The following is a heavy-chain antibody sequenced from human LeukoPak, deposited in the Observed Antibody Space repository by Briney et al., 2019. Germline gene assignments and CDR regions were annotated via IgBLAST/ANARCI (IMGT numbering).Heavy chain of an antibody. J-gene: IGHJ3*02. V-gene: IGHV3-9*01. CDR2: ISWNSGSI. CDR1: GFTFDDYA. D-gene: IGHD4-23*01. Sequence: GGSLRLSCAASGFTFDDYAMHWVRQAPGKGLEWVSGISWNSGSIGYADSVKGRFTISRDNAKNSLYLQMNSLRAEDTALYYCAKAIGDYGGNLMDAFDIWGQGTMVTVSS. CDR3: AKAIGDYGGNLMDAFDI.